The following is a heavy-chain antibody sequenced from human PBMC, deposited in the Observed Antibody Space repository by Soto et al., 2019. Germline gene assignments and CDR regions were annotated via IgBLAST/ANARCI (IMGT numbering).Heavy chain of an antibody. CDR1: GGSISSYY. V-gene: IGHV4-59*01. Sequence: QVQLQESGPGLVKPSETLSLTCTVSGGSISSYYWSWIRQPPGKGLEWIGYIYYSGSTNYNPSLKSRVTISVDTSKNQFSLKLCSVIAADTAVYYCARCSSSWWTDYWGQGTLVTVSS. J-gene: IGHJ4*02. D-gene: IGHD6-13*01. CDR3: ARCSSSWWTDY. CDR2: IYYSGST.